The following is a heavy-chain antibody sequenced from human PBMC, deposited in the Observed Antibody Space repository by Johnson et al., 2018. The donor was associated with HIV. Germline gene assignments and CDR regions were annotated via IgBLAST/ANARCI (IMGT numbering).Heavy chain of an antibody. D-gene: IGHD5-12*01. Sequence: QVQLVESGGGVVQPGRSLRIYCAVSEFTFSNYAMHWVRLTPGKGLQWVAVISYDGTNKYYADPVKGRFTISRDTSKNTLYLQMNSLRAEDTAVYYCARDSGYEDHDGFDIWGQGTMVTVSS. CDR2: ISYDGTNK. CDR3: ARDSGYEDHDGFDI. V-gene: IGHV3-30*04. J-gene: IGHJ3*02. CDR1: EFTFSNYA.